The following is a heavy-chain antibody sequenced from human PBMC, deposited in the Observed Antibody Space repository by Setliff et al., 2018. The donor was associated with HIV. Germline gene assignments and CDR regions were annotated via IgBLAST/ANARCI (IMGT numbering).Heavy chain of an antibody. CDR1: GGTFSSYV. D-gene: IGHD2-15*01. Sequence: SVKVSCKASGGTFSSYVISWVRQAPGQGPEWMGGIIPMYGVANYAQKFQGRVTITTDESTSTAYMELSSLKSEDTAVYYCALPYCGGGNCWSSASLPPAGWFDPWGQGTLVTVSS. CDR3: ALPYCGGGNCWSSASLPPAGWFDP. CDR2: IIPMYGVA. J-gene: IGHJ5*02. V-gene: IGHV1-69*05.